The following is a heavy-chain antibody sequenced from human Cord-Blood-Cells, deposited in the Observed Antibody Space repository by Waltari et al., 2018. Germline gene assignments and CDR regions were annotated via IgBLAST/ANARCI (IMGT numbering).Heavy chain of an antibody. Sequence: EVQLVQSGAEVKKPGASLKISCKGSGYSFTSYWIGWVRQMPGKGLEWMGTIYPGDSDTRYSPSFQGQVTISADKSISTAYLQWSSLKASDTAMYYCERRAFDSSNLLDYWGQGTLVTVSS. V-gene: IGHV5-51*01. J-gene: IGHJ4*02. CDR2: IYPGDSDT. CDR1: GYSFTSYW. D-gene: IGHD6-13*01. CDR3: ERRAFDSSNLLDY.